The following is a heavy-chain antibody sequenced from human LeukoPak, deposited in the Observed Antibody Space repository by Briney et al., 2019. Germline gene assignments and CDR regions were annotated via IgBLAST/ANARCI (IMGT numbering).Heavy chain of an antibody. J-gene: IGHJ4*02. Sequence: ASAKVSCKASGYSFTGYYMNWVRQAPGQGLEWMGWINPNSGGTNYAQKFQGRVTLTRDTSISTAYMELSRLRSDDTAVYYCARVRSSSWYGDYWGQGTLVTVSS. V-gene: IGHV1-2*02. CDR2: INPNSGGT. CDR1: GYSFTGYY. CDR3: ARVRSSSWYGDY. D-gene: IGHD6-13*01.